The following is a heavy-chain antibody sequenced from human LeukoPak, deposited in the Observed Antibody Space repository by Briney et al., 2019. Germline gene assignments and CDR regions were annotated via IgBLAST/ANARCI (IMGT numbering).Heavy chain of an antibody. CDR1: GLXVSTNY. Sequence: GGSLRLSCAASGLXVSTNYISWVRQVPGKGLEWVSLIYSSGSTYYADSVKGRFTISRDHSKNTLYLQMNSLTAEDTAVYYCAKIHCSPSSCDEFDYWGQGTLVTVSS. CDR3: AKIHCSPSSCDEFDY. V-gene: IGHV3-53*01. J-gene: IGHJ4*02. CDR2: IYSSGST. D-gene: IGHD2-2*01.